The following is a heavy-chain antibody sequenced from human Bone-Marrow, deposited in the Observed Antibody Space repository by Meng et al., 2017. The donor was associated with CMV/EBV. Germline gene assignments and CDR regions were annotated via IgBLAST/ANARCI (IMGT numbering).Heavy chain of an antibody. V-gene: IGHV3-30-3*01. CDR2: ISYDGSNK. Sequence: GESLKISCAASGFTFSSYAMHWVRQAPGKGLEWVAVISYDGSNKYYADSVKGRFTISRDDSKATLYLQMNSLKTDDTAVYYCAKDSSNWAFDYWGQGALVTVSS. CDR1: GFTFSSYA. D-gene: IGHD7-27*01. J-gene: IGHJ4*02. CDR3: AKDSSNWAFDY.